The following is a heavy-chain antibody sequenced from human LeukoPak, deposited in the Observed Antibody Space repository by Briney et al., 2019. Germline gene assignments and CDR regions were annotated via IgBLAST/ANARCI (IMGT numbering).Heavy chain of an antibody. V-gene: IGHV3-7*03. CDR3: AREAPPHDTSDYGF. CDR1: GFIFSNYW. D-gene: IGHD3-22*01. J-gene: IGHJ4*02. CDR2: INQDGRRT. Sequence: GGSLRLSCGASGFIFSNYWLSWVRQAPGKGLEWVANINQDGRRTYYLDSVKGRFTISRDNAKNSLYLQMNSLRDEDTAIYYCAREAPPHDTSDYGFWGQGTLVTVSS.